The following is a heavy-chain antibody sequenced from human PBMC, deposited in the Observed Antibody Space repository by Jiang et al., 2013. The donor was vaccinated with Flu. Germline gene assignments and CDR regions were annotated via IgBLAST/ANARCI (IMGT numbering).Heavy chain of an antibody. V-gene: IGHV4-59*08. J-gene: IGHJ4*02. Sequence: LLKPSETLSLTCTVSGGSISSYYWSWIRQPPGKGLEWIGYIYYSGSTNYNPSLKSRVTISVDTSKNQFSLKLSSVTAADTAVYYCARLVEYGSGYFDYWGQGTLVTVSS. D-gene: IGHD3-10*01. CDR3: ARLVEYGSGYFDY. CDR2: IYYSGST. CDR1: GGSISSYY.